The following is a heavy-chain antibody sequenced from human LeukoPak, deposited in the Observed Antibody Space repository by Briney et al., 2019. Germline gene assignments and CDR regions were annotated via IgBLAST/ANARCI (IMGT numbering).Heavy chain of an antibody. V-gene: IGHV3-74*01. CDR1: GFSFSVYW. J-gene: IGHJ4*02. D-gene: IGHD2-21*01. Sequence: PGGSLRLSCAASGFSFSVYWMHWVRQAPGKGPVWVSRIKTDGSITDYADSVKGRFTISRDNSKNTLYLHMKSLRAEDTAVYYCAKGSGWLLPQYFDFWGQGTLVTVSS. CDR3: AKGSGWLLPQYFDF. CDR2: IKTDGSIT.